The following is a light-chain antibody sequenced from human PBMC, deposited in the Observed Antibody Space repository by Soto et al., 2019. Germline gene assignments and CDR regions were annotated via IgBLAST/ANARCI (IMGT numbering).Light chain of an antibody. J-gene: IGLJ1*01. CDR3: SSYTSSSIDYV. CDR2: EVS. CDR1: GSDVGGYNY. V-gene: IGLV2-14*01. Sequence: QSALTQPASVSGSPGLSITISCTGTGSDVGGYNYVSWYQQHPGKAPKLMIYEVSNRPSGVSNRFSGSKSGNTASLTISGLQAEDEADYYCSSYTSSSIDYVFGTGTKLTVL.